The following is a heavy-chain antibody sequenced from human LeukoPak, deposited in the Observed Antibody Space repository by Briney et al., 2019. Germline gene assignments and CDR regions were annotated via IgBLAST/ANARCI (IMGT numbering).Heavy chain of an antibody. J-gene: IGHJ4*02. CDR3: ARPYDSSGYYYHFNY. Sequence: SVKVSCKASGGTFSSYAISWVRQAPGQGLEWMGGIIPIFGTANYAQKFQGGVTITADESTSTAYMELSSLRSEDTAVYYCARPYDSSGYYYHFNYWGQGTLVTVSS. CDR2: IIPIFGTA. D-gene: IGHD3-22*01. CDR1: GGTFSSYA. V-gene: IGHV1-69*13.